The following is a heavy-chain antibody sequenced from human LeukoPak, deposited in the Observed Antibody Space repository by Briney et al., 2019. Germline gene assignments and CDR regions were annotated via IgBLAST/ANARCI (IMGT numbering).Heavy chain of an antibody. CDR3: ARDGEWSTLYYFDY. J-gene: IGHJ4*02. CDR1: GFTFSSYA. V-gene: IGHV3-33*08. D-gene: IGHD2-8*01. CDR2: IWYDGSNK. Sequence: GGSLRLSCAASGFTFSSYAMSWVREAPGEGLEWVAVIWYDGSNKYYADSVKGRFTISRDNSKNTLYLQMNRLRAEDTGVYYCARDGEWSTLYYFDYWGQGTLVTVSS.